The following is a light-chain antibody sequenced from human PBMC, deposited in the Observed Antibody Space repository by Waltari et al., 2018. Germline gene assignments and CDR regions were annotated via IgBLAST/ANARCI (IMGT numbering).Light chain of an antibody. CDR3: CSYAGSYSWV. CDR2: DVS. CDR1: SSDVGGYNY. J-gene: IGLJ3*02. V-gene: IGLV2-11*01. Sequence: QSALTHPRSVSGSPGQSVTISCTGTSSDVGGYNYVPWYQQHPGKAPKLMIYDVSKRPSGVPDRFSGSKSGNTASLTISGLQAEDEADYYCCSYAGSYSWVFGGGTKLTVL.